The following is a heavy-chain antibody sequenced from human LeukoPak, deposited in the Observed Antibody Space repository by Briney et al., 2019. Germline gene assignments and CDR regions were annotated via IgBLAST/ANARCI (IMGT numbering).Heavy chain of an antibody. CDR1: GYTFTGYY. CDR2: INPNSGGT. V-gene: IGHV1-2*02. Sequence: ASVKVSCXASGYTFTGYYMHWVRQAPGQGLAWMGWINPNSGGTNYAQKFQGRVTMTRDTSISTAYVELSRLRSDDTAAYYCARDRGLRAYYFDYWGQGTLVTVSS. D-gene: IGHD3-10*01. J-gene: IGHJ4*02. CDR3: ARDRGLRAYYFDY.